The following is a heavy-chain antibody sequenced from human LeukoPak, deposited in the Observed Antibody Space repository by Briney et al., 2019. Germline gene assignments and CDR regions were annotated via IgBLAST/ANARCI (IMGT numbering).Heavy chain of an antibody. CDR2: ISSSGSTI. Sequence: GGSLRLACAASGFTFSDYYMSWIRQAPGKGLEWVGYISSSGSTIYYADSVKGLFTISRDNAKNSPYLQMNSLRAEDTAVYYCARERVPASSFRFDPWGQGTLVTVSS. D-gene: IGHD4/OR15-4a*01. CDR1: GFTFSDYY. V-gene: IGHV3-11*01. J-gene: IGHJ5*02. CDR3: ARERVPASSFRFDP.